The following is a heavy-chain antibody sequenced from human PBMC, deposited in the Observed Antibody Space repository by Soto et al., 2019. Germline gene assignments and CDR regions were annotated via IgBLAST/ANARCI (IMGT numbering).Heavy chain of an antibody. V-gene: IGHV4-31*03. J-gene: IGHJ4*02. CDR1: GGSISSGGYY. Sequence: SETLSLTCTVSGGSISSGGYYWSWIRQHPGKGLEWIGYIYYSGSTYYNPSLKSRVTISVDTSKNQFSLKLSSVTAADTAVYYCARASSSWYTAYDYWGQGTLVTVSS. CDR3: ARASSSWYTAYDY. CDR2: IYYSGST. D-gene: IGHD6-13*01.